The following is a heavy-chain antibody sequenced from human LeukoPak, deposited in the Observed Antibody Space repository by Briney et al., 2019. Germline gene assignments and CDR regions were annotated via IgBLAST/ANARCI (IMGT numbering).Heavy chain of an antibody. CDR3: ARDGYCSGGSCYSAVDY. J-gene: IGHJ4*02. CDR1: GFAFGSEA. Sequence: GGSLRLSCAVSGFAFGSEAMSWVRQAPGKGLEWVSYISSSSTIYYADSVKGRFTISRDNAKNSLYLQMNSLRAEDTAVYYCARDGYCSGGSCYSAVDYWGQGTLVTVSS. V-gene: IGHV3-48*01. CDR2: ISSSSTI. D-gene: IGHD2-15*01.